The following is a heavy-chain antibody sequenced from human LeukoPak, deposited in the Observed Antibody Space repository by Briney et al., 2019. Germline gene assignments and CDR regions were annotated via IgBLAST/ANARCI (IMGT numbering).Heavy chain of an antibody. CDR2: IYYSGST. D-gene: IGHD2-21*01. V-gene: IGHV4-59*08. CDR3: ARHSLGGDYYFDY. CDR1: GGSISSYY. Sequence: PSETLSLTCTVSGGSISSYYWSWIRQLLGKGLEWIGYIYYSGSTNYNPSLKSRVTISVDTSKNQFSLKLSSVTAADTAVYYCARHSLGGDYYFDYWGQGTLVTVSS. J-gene: IGHJ4*02.